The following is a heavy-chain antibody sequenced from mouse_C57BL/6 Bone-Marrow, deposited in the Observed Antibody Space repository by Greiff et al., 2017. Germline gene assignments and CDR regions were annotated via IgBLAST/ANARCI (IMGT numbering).Heavy chain of an antibody. J-gene: IGHJ3*01. CDR1: GFNIKDDY. CDR3: TMLYRRFAD. V-gene: IGHV14-4*01. CDR2: IDPENGDT. D-gene: IGHD2-14*01. Sequence: EVQLQQSGAELVRPGASVKLSCTASGFNIKDDYMHWVKQRPEQGLEWIGWIDPENGDTEYASKFQGKATITADTSSNTAYLQLSSLTSEDTAVYYCTMLYRRFADWGQGTLVTVSA.